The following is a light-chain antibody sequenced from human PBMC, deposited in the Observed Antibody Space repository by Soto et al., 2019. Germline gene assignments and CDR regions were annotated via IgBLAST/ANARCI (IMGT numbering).Light chain of an antibody. CDR2: DVT. J-gene: IGLJ3*02. Sequence: QSVLTQPASVSGSPGQSITISCTGTSSDVGSYNLVSWYQQHPAKVPKLMIYDVTQRPSGVSHRFSGSKSGNTASLTISGLQAEDEADYYCCSYASSSVWVFGGGTKLTVL. CDR1: SSDVGSYNL. CDR3: CSYASSSVWV. V-gene: IGLV2-23*02.